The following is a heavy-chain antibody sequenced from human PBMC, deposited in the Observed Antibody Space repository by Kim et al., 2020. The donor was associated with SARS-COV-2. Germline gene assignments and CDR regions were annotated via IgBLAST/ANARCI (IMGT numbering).Heavy chain of an antibody. CDR2: ISTSGRII. Sequence: GGSLRLSCAASGFPLYSFSMKWIRQAPGKGLEWISYISTSGRIIYYGDSVKGRFTVSRDNDKNSLFLQMHSLKDEDTAVYYCARSHPNAQYQYLQQWGQG. J-gene: IGHJ1*01. V-gene: IGHV3-48*02. CDR1: GFPLYSFS. D-gene: IGHD2-8*01. CDR3: ARSHPNAQYQYLQQ.